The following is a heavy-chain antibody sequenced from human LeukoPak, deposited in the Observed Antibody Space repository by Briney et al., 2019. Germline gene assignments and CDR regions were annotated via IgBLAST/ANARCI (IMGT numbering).Heavy chain of an antibody. D-gene: IGHD4-17*01. CDR2: VSGSGGST. CDR3: AKGGGDYLIYYGMDV. Sequence: PGGSLRLSCAASGFTFSSYAMSWVRQAPGKGLEWVSDVSGSGGSTYYADSVQGRFTISRDNSKNTLYLQMNTLRAEDTAVYYCAKGGGDYLIYYGMDVWGQGTTVTVSS. J-gene: IGHJ6*02. CDR1: GFTFSSYA. V-gene: IGHV3-23*01.